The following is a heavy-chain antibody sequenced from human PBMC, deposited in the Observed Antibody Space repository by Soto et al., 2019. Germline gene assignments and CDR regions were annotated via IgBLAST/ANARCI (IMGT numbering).Heavy chain of an antibody. CDR1: GFTFSNYW. CDR2: IKQDGSEK. Sequence: EVQLVESGGGLVQPGGSLSLSCEASGFTFSNYWMTWVRQAPGKGLEWVANIKQDGSEKYYVDSVKGRSTISRDNAKNSVYLHMESLRVEDTAVYYCARVEGGYYGSGSYGFDYWGQGSLVTVSS. V-gene: IGHV3-7*01. D-gene: IGHD3-10*01. CDR3: ARVEGGYYGSGSYGFDY. J-gene: IGHJ4*02.